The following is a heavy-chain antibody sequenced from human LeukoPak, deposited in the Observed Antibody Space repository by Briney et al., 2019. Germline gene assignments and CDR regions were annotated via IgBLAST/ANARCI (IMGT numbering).Heavy chain of an antibody. CDR1: GFTFSDYY. CDR2: ISSSGSTI. D-gene: IGHD3-22*01. V-gene: IGHV3-11*01. CDR3: ARVEYYYDSSGYFDY. Sequence: PGGSLRLSCAASGFTFSDYYMSWIRQAPGKGLEWVSYISSSGSTIYYADSVKGRFTNSRDNPKNSLYLQMNSLRAEDTAVYYCARVEYYYDSSGYFDYWGQGTLVTVSS. J-gene: IGHJ4*02.